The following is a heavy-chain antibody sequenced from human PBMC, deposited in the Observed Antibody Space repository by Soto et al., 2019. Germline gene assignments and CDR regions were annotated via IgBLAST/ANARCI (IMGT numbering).Heavy chain of an antibody. Sequence: PGGSLRLSCAASGFTFSSYEMNWVRQAPGKGLEWVSYISSSGSTIYYADSVKGRFTISRDNAKNSLYLQMNSLRAEDTAVYYCARDLASMSAAPAPNWFDPWGQGTLVTVSS. V-gene: IGHV3-48*03. CDR3: ARDLASMSAAPAPNWFDP. CDR1: GFTFSSYE. J-gene: IGHJ5*02. D-gene: IGHD6-6*01. CDR2: ISSSGSTI.